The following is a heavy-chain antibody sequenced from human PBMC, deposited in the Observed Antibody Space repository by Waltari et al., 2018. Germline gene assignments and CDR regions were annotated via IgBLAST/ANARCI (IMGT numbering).Heavy chain of an antibody. D-gene: IGHD6-19*01. Sequence: EVHLVESGGGLVQPGGSLRLSCEVPGFSFSNFWMHWVRQVPGKGLVWVSRINSDGSRTNYADSVKGRFTISRDNAKNTLYLQMNSLSAEDTAVYYCARDLTVTGTAIDYWGQGMLVTVSS. J-gene: IGHJ4*02. CDR3: ARDLTVTGTAIDY. V-gene: IGHV3-74*01. CDR1: GFSFSNFW. CDR2: INSDGSRT.